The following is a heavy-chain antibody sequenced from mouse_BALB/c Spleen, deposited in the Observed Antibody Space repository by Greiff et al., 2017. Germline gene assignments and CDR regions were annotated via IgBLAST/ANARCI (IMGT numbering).Heavy chain of an antibody. Sequence: EVKVVESGGGLVKPGGSLKLSCAASGFTFSSYAMSWVRQTPEKRLEWVASISSGGSTYYPDSVKGRFTISRDNARNILYLQMSSLRSEDTAMYYCARGHYGNYFDYWGQGTTLTVSS. D-gene: IGHD1-1*01. J-gene: IGHJ2*01. CDR1: GFTFSSYA. CDR3: ARGHYGNYFDY. CDR2: ISSGGST. V-gene: IGHV5-6-5*01.